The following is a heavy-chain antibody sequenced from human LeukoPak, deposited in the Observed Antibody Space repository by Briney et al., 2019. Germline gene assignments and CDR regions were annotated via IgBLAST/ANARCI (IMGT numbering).Heavy chain of an antibody. CDR3: ARLSTIFGARYST. CDR1: GGSISGYY. CDR2: IYYSGST. V-gene: IGHV4-59*12. Sequence: PSETLSLTCSVSGGSISGYYWSWIRQSPGKGLEWIGYIYYSGSTNYNPSLKSRVTISVDTSKNQFSLRLSSVTAADTAVYYCARLSTIFGARYSTWGQGTLVTVSS. D-gene: IGHD3-3*01. J-gene: IGHJ5*02.